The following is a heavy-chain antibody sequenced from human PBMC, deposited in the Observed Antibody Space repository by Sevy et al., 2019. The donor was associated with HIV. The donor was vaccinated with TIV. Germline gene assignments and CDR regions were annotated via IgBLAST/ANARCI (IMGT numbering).Heavy chain of an antibody. D-gene: IGHD6-13*01. J-gene: IGHJ6*02. CDR3: ARESSSTWQAGYYGMAV. V-gene: IGHV3-66*01. Sequence: GGSLRLSCAASGFTVSSDYMTWDRQAPGKGVEWVSVIYSGGTTYYADSVKGRFTISRDNSKNTVYLQMNSLRAEDTAVYYCARESSSTWQAGYYGMAVWGQGTTVTVSS. CDR1: GFTVSSDY. CDR2: IYSGGTT.